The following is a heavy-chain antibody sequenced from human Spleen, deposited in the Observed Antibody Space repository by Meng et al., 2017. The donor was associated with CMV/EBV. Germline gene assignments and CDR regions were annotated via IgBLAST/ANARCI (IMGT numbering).Heavy chain of an antibody. CDR3: AKDRARYCSSTSCHLVDY. V-gene: IGHV3-30*02. CDR2: IQYDGSNK. J-gene: IGHJ4*02. D-gene: IGHD2-2*01. Sequence: GESLKISCAASGFTFSSYGMHWVRQAPGKGLEWVAFIQYDGSNKYYADSVKGRFTISRDNSKNTLYLQMNSLRAEDTAVYYCAKDRARYCSSTSCHLVDYWGQGTLVTVSS. CDR1: GFTFSSYG.